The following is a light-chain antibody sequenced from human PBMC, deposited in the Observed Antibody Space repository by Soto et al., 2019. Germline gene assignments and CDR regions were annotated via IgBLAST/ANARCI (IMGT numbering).Light chain of an antibody. J-gene: IGKJ1*01. CDR1: QSVSSY. V-gene: IGKV3-11*01. Sequence: EIVLTQSPATLSLSPGERATLSCRASQSVSSYLAWYQQKPGQAPRLLIYDASNRATGIPARFGGSGSGTDFTLTISGLEPEDFAVYYCQQRSNWPPWTFGQGTKVDIK. CDR3: QQRSNWPPWT. CDR2: DAS.